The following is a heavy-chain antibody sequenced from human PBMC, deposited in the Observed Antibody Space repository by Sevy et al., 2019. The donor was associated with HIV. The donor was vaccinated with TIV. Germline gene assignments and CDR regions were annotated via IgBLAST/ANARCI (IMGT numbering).Heavy chain of an antibody. D-gene: IGHD3-3*01. CDR2: IKTDNGNT. J-gene: IGHJ4*02. Sequence: VSVKVSCKASGYSFTNYAIHWVRQAPGQGLEWMGWIKTDNGNTKYSQRFQGRVTITRDTSATTAYMEMSSLRYDDTALYFCARGKGGIFGVVVGQFDSWGQGTLVTVSS. CDR1: GYSFTNYA. V-gene: IGHV1-3*04. CDR3: ARGKGGIFGVVVGQFDS.